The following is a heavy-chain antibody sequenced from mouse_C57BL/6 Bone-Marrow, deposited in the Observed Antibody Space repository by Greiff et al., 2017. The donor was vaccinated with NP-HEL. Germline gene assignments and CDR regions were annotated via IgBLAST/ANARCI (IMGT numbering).Heavy chain of an antibody. CDR3: ARFRYGSYLYYFDY. CDR1: GYTFTSYT. V-gene: IGHV1-4*01. D-gene: IGHD1-1*01. CDR2: INPSSGYT. Sequence: QVQLQQSGAELARPGASVKMSCKASGYTFTSYTMHWVKQRPGQGLEWIGYINPSSGYTKYNQKFKDKATLTADKSSSTAYLHLSRLTSADSAVYYYARFRYGSYLYYFDYWGQGTTLTVSA. J-gene: IGHJ2*01.